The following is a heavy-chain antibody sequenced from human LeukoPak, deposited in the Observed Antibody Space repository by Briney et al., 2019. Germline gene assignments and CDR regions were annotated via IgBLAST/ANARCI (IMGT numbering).Heavy chain of an antibody. J-gene: IGHJ3*02. Sequence: PGGSLRLSCAASGFTFSSYAMSWVRQAPGKGLEWVSAISGSGGSIYYADSVKGRFTISRDNSKNTLYLQMNSLRAEDTAVYYCAKEPYDSSGYYDAFDIWGQGTMVTVSS. CDR3: AKEPYDSSGYYDAFDI. CDR2: ISGSGGSI. CDR1: GFTFSSYA. D-gene: IGHD3-22*01. V-gene: IGHV3-23*01.